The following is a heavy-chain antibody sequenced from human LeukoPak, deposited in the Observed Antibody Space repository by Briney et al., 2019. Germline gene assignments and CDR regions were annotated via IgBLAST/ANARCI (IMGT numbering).Heavy chain of an antibody. Sequence: SGGSLRLSCAASGFTFSSYSMNWVRQAPGKGLEWVSSISSSSSYIYYADSVKGRFTISRDNAKNSLYLQMNSLRAEDTAVYYCARDRGSGSYYEGPIRIDYWGQGTLVTVSS. CDR1: GFTFSSYS. CDR2: ISSSSSYI. D-gene: IGHD3-10*01. J-gene: IGHJ4*02. CDR3: ARDRGSGSYYEGPIRIDY. V-gene: IGHV3-21*01.